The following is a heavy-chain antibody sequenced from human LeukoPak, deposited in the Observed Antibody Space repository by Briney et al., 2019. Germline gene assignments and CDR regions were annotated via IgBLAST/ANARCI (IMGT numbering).Heavy chain of an antibody. D-gene: IGHD3-22*01. CDR1: GVSISSSSYY. CDR2: IYYSGST. J-gene: IGHJ4*02. Sequence: SETLSLTCTVSGVSISSSSYYWGWIRQPPGKGLEWIVSIYYSGSTYYNPSIKSRVTISVDTSKNQFSLKLRSVTAADTAVYYCARGLNYYDSSGYYCRPYYFDYWGQGTLVTVSS. CDR3: ARGLNYYDSSGYYCRPYYFDY. V-gene: IGHV4-39*07.